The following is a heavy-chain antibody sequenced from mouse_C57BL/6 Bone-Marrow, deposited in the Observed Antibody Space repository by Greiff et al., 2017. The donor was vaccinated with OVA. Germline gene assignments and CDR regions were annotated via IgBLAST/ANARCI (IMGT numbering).Heavy chain of an antibody. D-gene: IGHD1-1*01. CDR2: LDPENGDT. Sequence: VQLQQSGAELVRPGASVKLSCTASGFNIKDDYMHWVKQRPEQGLEWIGWLDPENGDTEYASKFQGKATITADTSSNTAYLQLSSLTSEDTAVYYCTTLTVAYFDYWGQGTTLTVSS. V-gene: IGHV14-4*01. CDR3: TTLTVAYFDY. J-gene: IGHJ2*01. CDR1: GFNIKDDY.